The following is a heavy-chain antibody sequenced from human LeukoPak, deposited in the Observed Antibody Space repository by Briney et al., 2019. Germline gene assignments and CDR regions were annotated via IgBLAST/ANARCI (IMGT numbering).Heavy chain of an antibody. Sequence: GGSLRLSCAASGFTFSSYWMSWVRQAPGKGLEWVANIKQDGSEKYYVDSVKGRFTISRDNAKNSLYLQMNSLKTEDTAVYYCTRLGYSYGYLKDLPTKTGSHDDYWGQGTLVTVSS. CDR1: GFTFSSYW. D-gene: IGHD5-18*01. J-gene: IGHJ4*02. CDR2: IKQDGSEK. V-gene: IGHV3-7*03. CDR3: TRLGYSYGYLKDLPTKTGSHDDY.